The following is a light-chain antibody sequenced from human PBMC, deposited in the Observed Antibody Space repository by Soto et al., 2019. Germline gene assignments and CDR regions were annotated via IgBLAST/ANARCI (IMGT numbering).Light chain of an antibody. J-gene: IGLJ2*01. V-gene: IGLV4-69*01. CDR3: QTWGSGIVV. CDR1: SGHSNYA. CDR2: LNSDGSH. Sequence: QPVLTQSPSASDSLGASVKLTCTLSSGHSNYAIAWHQQQSEKGPRYLMKLNSDGSHSKGDGIPDRFSGSSSGAERYLTITIVQCEDEADYYCQTWGSGIVVFGGGTKLTFL.